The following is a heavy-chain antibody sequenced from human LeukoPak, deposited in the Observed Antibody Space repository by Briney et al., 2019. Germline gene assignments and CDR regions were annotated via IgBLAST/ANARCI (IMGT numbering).Heavy chain of an antibody. CDR2: LKQDGSEK. D-gene: IGHD1-26*01. Sequence: GGSLRLSCAASGFTFSSYWMSWVRQAPGQGLEWVANLKQDGSEKYYVDSVKGRFTISRDNAKNSLYLQMNSLRAEDTAVYYCARLLPVGSGAFDYWGQGTLVTVSS. CDR3: ARLLPVGSGAFDY. J-gene: IGHJ4*02. V-gene: IGHV3-7*01. CDR1: GFTFSSYW.